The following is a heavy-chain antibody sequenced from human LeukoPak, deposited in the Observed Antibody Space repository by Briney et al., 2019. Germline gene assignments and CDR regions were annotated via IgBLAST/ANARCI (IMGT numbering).Heavy chain of an antibody. CDR2: IYYSGST. D-gene: IGHD6-6*01. Sequence: SETLSLTCTVSGGSISSTSYYWGWIRQPPGKGLEWIGNIYYSGSTSYNPSLKSRVTISVDTSKNQFSLKLSSVTAADTAVYYCARGPRRERPRNWFDPWGQGTLVTVSS. V-gene: IGHV4-39*01. CDR1: GGSISSTSYY. CDR3: ARGPRRERPRNWFDP. J-gene: IGHJ5*02.